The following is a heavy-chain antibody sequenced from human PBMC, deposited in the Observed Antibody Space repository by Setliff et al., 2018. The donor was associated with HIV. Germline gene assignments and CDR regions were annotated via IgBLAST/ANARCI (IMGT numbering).Heavy chain of an antibody. J-gene: IGHJ5*02. Sequence: SETLSLTCTVSGGSISRSSYYWGWIRQPPGKGLEWIGSIYYSGNTYYNPSLKSRVTISIDTSRNQFSLKLTSVTAADTAVYYCARGELNWNYEAGWFDPWGQGTLVTVSS. V-gene: IGHV4-39*01. CDR2: IYYSGNT. D-gene: IGHD1-7*01. CDR3: ARGELNWNYEAGWFDP. CDR1: GGSISRSSYY.